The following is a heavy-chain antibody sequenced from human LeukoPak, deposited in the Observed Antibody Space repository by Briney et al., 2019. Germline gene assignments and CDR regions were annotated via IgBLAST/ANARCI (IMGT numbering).Heavy chain of an antibody. CDR2: ITLSGTSI. Sequence: GGSLRLSCTAAGFTFGDYAMTWVRQAPGKGLEWVSYITLSGTSIYYADSVKGRFTISRYNAKNSLYLQMNTLTAEDTAVYYCASESPSSSSRTLDYWGQGTLVTVSS. D-gene: IGHD2-2*01. V-gene: IGHV3-48*01. CDR3: ASESPSSSSRTLDY. J-gene: IGHJ4*02. CDR1: GFTFGDYA.